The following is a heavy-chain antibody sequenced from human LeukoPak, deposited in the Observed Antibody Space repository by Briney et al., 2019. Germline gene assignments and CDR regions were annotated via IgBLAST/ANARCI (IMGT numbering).Heavy chain of an antibody. V-gene: IGHV3-33*01. CDR1: GFTFSSYG. CDR3: AREWLASAFDI. Sequence: GGSLRLSCAASGFTFSSYGMHWVRQAPGKGLEWVAVIWYDGSNKYYADSVKGRFTISRDNSKNTLYLQMNSLRADDTAVYYCAREWLASAFDIWGQGTMVTVSS. J-gene: IGHJ3*02. D-gene: IGHD3-10*01. CDR2: IWYDGSNK.